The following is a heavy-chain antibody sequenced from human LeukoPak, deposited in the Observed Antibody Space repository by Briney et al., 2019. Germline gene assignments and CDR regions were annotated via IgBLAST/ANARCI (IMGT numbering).Heavy chain of an antibody. Sequence: SETLSLTCTVSGGSISSYHWIWIRQPPGKGLEWIGYIYYSGSTNYNPSLKSRVTISVDTSKNQFSLKLSSVTAADTAVYYCARLSYYYDSSGYYYPIFDYWGQGTLVTVSS. CDR1: GGSISSYH. J-gene: IGHJ4*02. CDR2: IYYSGST. CDR3: ARLSYYYDSSGYYYPIFDY. D-gene: IGHD3-22*01. V-gene: IGHV4-59*01.